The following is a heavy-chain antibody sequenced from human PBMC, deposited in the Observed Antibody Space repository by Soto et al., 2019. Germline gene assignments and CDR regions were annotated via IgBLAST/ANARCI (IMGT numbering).Heavy chain of an antibody. V-gene: IGHV3-30-3*01. J-gene: IGHJ4*02. D-gene: IGHD3-22*01. Sequence: SLRLSCAASGFTFSSYTIHWVRQAPGKGLEWVAVISYDVTSEYYGDSVKGRFTIPRDNSKNTVYLQMNSLRAEDTAVYYCARDRRGVTMTLDYWGPGTLVTVSS. CDR3: ARDRRGVTMTLDY. CDR1: GFTFSSYT. CDR2: ISYDVTSE.